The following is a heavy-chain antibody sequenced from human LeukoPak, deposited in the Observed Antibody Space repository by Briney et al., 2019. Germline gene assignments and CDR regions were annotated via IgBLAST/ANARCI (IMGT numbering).Heavy chain of an antibody. CDR3: ARGKSNYHFDY. CDR1: GGTFSSYA. CDR2: IIPILGIA. V-gene: IGHV1-69*04. Sequence: ASVKVSCKASGGTFSSYAISWVRQAPGQGLEWMGRIIPILGIANYAQKFQGRVTITADKSTSTAYMELSSLRSEDTAVYYCARGKSNYHFDYWGLGTLVTVSS. J-gene: IGHJ4*02. D-gene: IGHD5-24*01.